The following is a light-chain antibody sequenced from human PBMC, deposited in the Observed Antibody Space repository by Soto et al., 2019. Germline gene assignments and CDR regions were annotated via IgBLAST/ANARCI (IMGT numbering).Light chain of an antibody. CDR2: WAS. Sequence: DIVMTQSPDSLAVSLGERATINCKSSQSVFFNSNNKNYLAWYQQKPGQPPKLLIYWASTRESGVPERFNGSRVWTDFTLTISSLQAEDVAVYFCQQYYNLPPTFGQGTKVEI. V-gene: IGKV4-1*01. CDR3: QQYYNLPPT. J-gene: IGKJ1*01. CDR1: QSVFFNSNNKNY.